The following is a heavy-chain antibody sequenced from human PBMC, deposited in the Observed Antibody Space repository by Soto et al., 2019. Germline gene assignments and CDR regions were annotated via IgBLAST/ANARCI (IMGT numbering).Heavy chain of an antibody. CDR3: ARGGGITIFGVVYYYGMDV. Sequence: QVQLVQSGAEVKKPGSSVKVSCKASGGTFSSYAISWVRQAPGQGLEWMGGVIPIFGTANYAQKFQGRVTINADESTSTAYMELSSLRSEDTAVYYCARGGGITIFGVVYYYGMDVWGQGTTVTVSS. D-gene: IGHD3-3*01. V-gene: IGHV1-69*12. J-gene: IGHJ6*02. CDR1: GGTFSSYA. CDR2: VIPIFGTA.